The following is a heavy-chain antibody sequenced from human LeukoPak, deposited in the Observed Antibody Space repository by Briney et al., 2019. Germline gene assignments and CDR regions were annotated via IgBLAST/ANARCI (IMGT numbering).Heavy chain of an antibody. J-gene: IGHJ3*02. V-gene: IGHV3-30*02. CDR2: IRYDGSNK. D-gene: IGHD6-6*01. CDR3: AKDPESIAARPYRAFDI. CDR1: GFTFSSYG. Sequence: PGGSLRLSCAASGFTFSSYGMHWFRQAPGKGLEWVAFIRYDGSNKYYADSVKSRFTISRDNSKNTLYLQMNSLRAEDTAVYYCAKDPESIAARPYRAFDIWGQGTMVTVSS.